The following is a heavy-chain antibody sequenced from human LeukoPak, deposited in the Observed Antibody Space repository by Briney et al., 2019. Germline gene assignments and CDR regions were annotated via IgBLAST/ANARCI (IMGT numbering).Heavy chain of an antibody. Sequence: PSETLSLTCAVYGGSFSGYYWSWIRQPPGKGLEWIGYIYYSGSTNYNPSLKSRVTISVDTSKNQFSLKLSSVTAADTAVYYCARAHYGSGSSKFDYWGQGTLVTVSS. D-gene: IGHD3-10*01. V-gene: IGHV4-59*01. J-gene: IGHJ4*02. CDR3: ARAHYGSGSSKFDY. CDR1: GGSFSGYY. CDR2: IYYSGST.